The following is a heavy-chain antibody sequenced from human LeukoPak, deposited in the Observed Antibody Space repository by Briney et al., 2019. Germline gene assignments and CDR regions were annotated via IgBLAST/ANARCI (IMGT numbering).Heavy chain of an antibody. CDR3: LRDYHGMDV. Sequence: GGSLRLSCAASGFTVSEYDMHWVRQATGKGLEWVSAIGIVGDTYYVGSVKGRFTMSRDNASNKVHLQMNSLRDGDTGFYYCLRDYHGMDVWGQGTTVIVSS. V-gene: IGHV3-13*01. CDR1: GFTVSEYD. J-gene: IGHJ6*02. CDR2: IGIVGDT. D-gene: IGHD3-16*02.